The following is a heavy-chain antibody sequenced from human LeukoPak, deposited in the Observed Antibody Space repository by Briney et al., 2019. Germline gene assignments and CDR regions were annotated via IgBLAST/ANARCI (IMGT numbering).Heavy chain of an antibody. CDR1: GYTFTSYG. CDR3: ARVEAYCSGGSCYPGHFDY. Sequence: GASVKVSCKASGYTFTSYGISWVRQAPGQGLEWMGWISAYNGNTNYAQKLQGRVTMTTDTSTSTAYMELRSLRPDDTAVYYCARVEAYCSGGSCYPGHFDYWGQGTLVTVSS. D-gene: IGHD2-15*01. J-gene: IGHJ4*02. V-gene: IGHV1-18*01. CDR2: ISAYNGNT.